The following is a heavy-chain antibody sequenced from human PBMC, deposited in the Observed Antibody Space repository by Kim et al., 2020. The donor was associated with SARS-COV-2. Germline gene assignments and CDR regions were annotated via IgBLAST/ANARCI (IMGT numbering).Heavy chain of an antibody. V-gene: IGHV3-21*01. Sequence: GGSLRLSCVASGFTFSDYTLNWVRQAPGKGLEWVSSITSSSRKIFYADSLKGRFTISRDNAKNSLFLQMNSLRAEDTAVYYCARDRRNCGGDCYALYDTDVWGQGTTVTVYS. CDR3: ARDRRNCGGDCYALYDTDV. CDR1: GFTFSDYT. J-gene: IGHJ6*02. CDR2: ITSSSRKI. D-gene: IGHD2-21*01.